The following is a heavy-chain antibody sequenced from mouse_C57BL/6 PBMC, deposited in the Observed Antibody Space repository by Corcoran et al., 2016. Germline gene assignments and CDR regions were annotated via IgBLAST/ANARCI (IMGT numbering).Heavy chain of an antibody. CDR2: IYPRSGNT. J-gene: IGHJ2*01. CDR3: ARSYYYGSSYDY. Sequence: QLQLQQSGAEMTRPGASVKQSCKASGYTFTSYGINWVKQRTGQGLEWIGEIYPRSGNTYYNEKFKGKATLTADKSSSTAYMELHSLTSEDSAVYFCARSYYYGSSYDYWGQGTTLTVSS. CDR1: GYTFTSYG. V-gene: IGHV1-81*01. D-gene: IGHD1-1*01.